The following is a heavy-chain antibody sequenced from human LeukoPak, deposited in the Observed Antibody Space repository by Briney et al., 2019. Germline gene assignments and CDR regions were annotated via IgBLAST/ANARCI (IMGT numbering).Heavy chain of an antibody. CDR3: ARGLRNYDFWSGYYRSLAFDI. V-gene: IGHV1-8*01. CDR2: MNPNSGNT. CDR1: GYTFTSYD. Sequence: ASVKVSCKASGYTFTSYDINWVRQATGQGLEWMGWMNPNSGNTGYAQKSQGRVTMTRNTSISTAYMELSSMRSEDTAVYYCARGLRNYDFWSGYYRSLAFDIWGQGTMVTVSS. J-gene: IGHJ3*02. D-gene: IGHD3-3*01.